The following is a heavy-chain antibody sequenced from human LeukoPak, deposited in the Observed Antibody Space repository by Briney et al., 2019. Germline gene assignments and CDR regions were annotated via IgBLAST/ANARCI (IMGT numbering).Heavy chain of an antibody. J-gene: IGHJ3*02. CDR1: GFTFDDYG. V-gene: IGHV3-20*04. Sequence: GESLRLSCAASGFTFDDYGMSWVRQAPGKGLEWVSGIKWNGGSTGYADSVKGRFTISRDNAKNSLYLQMNSLRAEDTALYYCARDANVVAATHDAFDIWGQGTMVTVSS. CDR2: IKWNGGST. CDR3: ARDANVVAATHDAFDI. D-gene: IGHD2-15*01.